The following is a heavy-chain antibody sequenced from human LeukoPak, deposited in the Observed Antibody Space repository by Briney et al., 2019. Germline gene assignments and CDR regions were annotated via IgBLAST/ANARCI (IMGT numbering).Heavy chain of an antibody. J-gene: IGHJ4*02. CDR3: ASPKVDTAMVFDY. CDR1: GGSISSSTYY. CDR2: INYRGNT. Sequence: SETLSLTCTVSGGSISSSTYYWCWVRQSPGKGLEWIGSINYRGNTYYTPSLKSRLTISVDTSKNQFSLELSSVTAADTAVYYCASPKVDTAMVFDYWGQGTLVTVSS. V-gene: IGHV4-39*07. D-gene: IGHD5-18*01.